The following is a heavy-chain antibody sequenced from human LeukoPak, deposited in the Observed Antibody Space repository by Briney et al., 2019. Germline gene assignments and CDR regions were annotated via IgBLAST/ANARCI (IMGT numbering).Heavy chain of an antibody. CDR2: ISAYNGNT. CDR1: GYTFTSYG. CDR3: ARVGRGIAAAGNFDY. Sequence: ASVKVSCKASGYTFTSYGISWVRQAPGQGLEWMGWISAYNGNTNYAQKLQGRVTMTTDTSTSTAYMELRSLRSDDTAVYYCARVGRGIAAAGNFDYWGQGTLVTVSS. D-gene: IGHD6-13*01. J-gene: IGHJ4*02. V-gene: IGHV1-18*01.